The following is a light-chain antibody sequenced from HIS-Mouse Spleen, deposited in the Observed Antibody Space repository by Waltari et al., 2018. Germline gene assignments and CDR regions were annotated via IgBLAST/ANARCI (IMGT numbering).Light chain of an antibody. CDR2: DVS. CDR1: RRDVGGYNY. Sequence: QSALTQPRSVSGAPGQSVPISCTGTRRDVGGYNYVSWYQQHPGKAPKLMIYDVSKRPSGVPDRFSGSKSGNTASLTISGLQAEDEADYYCCSYAGSYTLVFGGGTKLTVL. J-gene: IGLJ3*02. V-gene: IGLV2-11*01. CDR3: CSYAGSYTLV.